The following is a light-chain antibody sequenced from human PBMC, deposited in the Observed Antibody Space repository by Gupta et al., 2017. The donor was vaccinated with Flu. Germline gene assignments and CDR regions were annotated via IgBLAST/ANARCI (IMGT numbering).Light chain of an antibody. V-gene: IGLV3-21*02. CDR2: DDS. J-gene: IGLJ2*01. CDR1: NIGGKT. CDR3: QVWDSSSDLVV. Sequence: SYVLTQPPSVSVAPGQTARITCGGNNIGGKTVHWYRQRPGQAPVLVVYDDSGRPSGIPERFSGSNSENTATLTISRVEAGDEADYYCQVWDSSSDLVVLGGGTKLTVL.